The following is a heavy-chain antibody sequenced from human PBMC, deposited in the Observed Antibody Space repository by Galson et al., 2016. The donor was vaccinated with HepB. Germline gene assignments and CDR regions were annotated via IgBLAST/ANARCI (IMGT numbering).Heavy chain of an antibody. Sequence: SLRLSCAGSGFTFSSYWMTWVRQAPGKGLEWVAVVWFDGYTKFYADSVRGRFTVSRDSSRDTVDLQMNNLRAEDTAMYFCARDLGVRGYGREPRDAYDLWGQGTMFSVSS. D-gene: IGHD3-10*01. CDR2: VWFDGYTK. V-gene: IGHV3-33*08. CDR1: GFTFSSYW. J-gene: IGHJ3*01. CDR3: ARDLGVRGYGREPRDAYDL.